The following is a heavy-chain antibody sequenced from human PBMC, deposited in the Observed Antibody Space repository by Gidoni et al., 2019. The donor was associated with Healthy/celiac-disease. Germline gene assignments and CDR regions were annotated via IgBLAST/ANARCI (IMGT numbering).Heavy chain of an antibody. Sequence: EVQLLESGGGLVQPGGSLGLPCAASGFTFSSYAMSWVRQAPGKGLEWVSAISGSGGSTYYADSVKGRFTISRDNSKNTLYLQMNSLRAEDTAVYYCAKARSSGYYYGYWGQGTLVTVSS. D-gene: IGHD3-22*01. CDR2: ISGSGGST. J-gene: IGHJ4*02. CDR1: GFTFSSYA. CDR3: AKARSSGYYYGY. V-gene: IGHV3-23*01.